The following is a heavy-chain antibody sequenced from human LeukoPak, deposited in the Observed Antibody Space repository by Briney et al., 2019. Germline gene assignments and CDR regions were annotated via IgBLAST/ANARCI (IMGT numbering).Heavy chain of an antibody. CDR2: TYYRSKWFN. CDR1: GDSVSSNSAA. V-gene: IGHV6-1*01. CDR3: ARDGGLGLDYFDY. D-gene: IGHD3-16*01. Sequence: SQTLSLTCAISGDSVSSNSAAWNWVRQSPSRGLEWLGRTYYRSKWFNDYSISVKSRITVNPDTSKNQFSLQLTSVTPGDTAVYYCARDGGLGLDYFDYWGQGTLVTVSS. J-gene: IGHJ4*02.